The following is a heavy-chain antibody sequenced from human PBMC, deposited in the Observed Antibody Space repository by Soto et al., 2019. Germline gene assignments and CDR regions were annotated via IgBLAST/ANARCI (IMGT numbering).Heavy chain of an antibody. V-gene: IGHV1-69*13. CDR1: GGTFSSYA. Sequence: SVKVSCKASGGTFSSYAISWVRQAPGQGLEWMGGIIPIFGTANYAQKFQGRVTITADESTSTAYMELSSLRSEDMAVYYCARDFRPYNWFDPWGQGTLVTVSS. CDR2: IIPIFGTA. J-gene: IGHJ5*02. CDR3: ARDFRPYNWFDP.